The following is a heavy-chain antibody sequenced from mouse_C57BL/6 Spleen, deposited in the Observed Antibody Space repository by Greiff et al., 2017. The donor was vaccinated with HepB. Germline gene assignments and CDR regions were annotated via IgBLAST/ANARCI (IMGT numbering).Heavy chain of an antibody. Sequence: QVQLKESGPELVKPGASVKISCKASGYSFTSYYIHWVKQRPGQGLEWIGWIYPGSGNTKYNEKFKGKATLTADTSSSTAYMQLSSLTSEDSAVYYCAREGANWVFAYWGQGTLVTVSA. V-gene: IGHV1-66*01. CDR2: IYPGSGNT. J-gene: IGHJ3*01. CDR3: AREGANWVFAY. CDR1: GYSFTSYY. D-gene: IGHD4-1*01.